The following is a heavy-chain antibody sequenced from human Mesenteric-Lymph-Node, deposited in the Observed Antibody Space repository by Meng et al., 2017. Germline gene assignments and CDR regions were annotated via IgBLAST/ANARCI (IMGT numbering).Heavy chain of an antibody. CDR3: AREEGPSSSWYVDY. CDR1: GDTFTGYY. V-gene: IGHV1-2*06. D-gene: IGHD6-13*01. CDR2: INPNSGGT. J-gene: IGHJ4*02. Sequence: QGQLVQSGAEGKKPGAAGKGSCKASGDTFTGYYMHWVRQAPGQGLEWMGRINPNSGGTNYAQKFQGRVTMTRDTSISTAYMELSRLRSDDTAVYYCAREEGPSSSWYVDYWGQGTLVTVSS.